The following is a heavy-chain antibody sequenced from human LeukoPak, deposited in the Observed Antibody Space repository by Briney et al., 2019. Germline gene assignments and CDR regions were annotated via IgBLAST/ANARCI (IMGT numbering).Heavy chain of an antibody. CDR3: ASPGSGSFDNFNY. J-gene: IGHJ4*02. CDR1: IGSITTSSYY. D-gene: IGHD1-26*01. Sequence: SETLSLTCTISIGSITTSSYYWGWIRQPPGKGLEWIGSIYYSGTPYYNPSLKSRVTISVDTSKNQFSLKLSSVTAADTAVYYRASPGSGSFDNFNYWGQGTLVTVSS. V-gene: IGHV4-39*01. CDR2: IYYSGTP.